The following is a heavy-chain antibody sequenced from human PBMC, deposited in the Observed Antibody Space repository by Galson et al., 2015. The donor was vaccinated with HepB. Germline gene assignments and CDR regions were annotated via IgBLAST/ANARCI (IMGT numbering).Heavy chain of an antibody. Sequence: SLRLSCAASGFTFSSYAMHWVRQAPGKGLEWVAVISYDGSNKYYADSVKGRFTISRDNSKNTLYLKMNSLRAEDTAVYYCARSPLPYCSSTSCYIGDGGGYWGQGTLVTASS. V-gene: IGHV3-30-3*01. CDR1: GFTFSSYA. J-gene: IGHJ4*02. CDR2: ISYDGSNK. CDR3: ARSPLPYCSSTSCYIGDGGGY. D-gene: IGHD2-2*02.